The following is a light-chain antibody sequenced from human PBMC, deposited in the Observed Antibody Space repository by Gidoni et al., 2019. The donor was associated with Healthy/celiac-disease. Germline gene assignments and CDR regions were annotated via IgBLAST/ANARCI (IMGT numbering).Light chain of an antibody. CDR1: QSISSW. CDR2: KAY. CDR3: QQYNSY. Sequence: IQMTQSPSTLPASVGHRVPNTCRASQSISSWLAWYQRKPGKAPKLLIYKAYSLESGVPSRFSGGRSWTVFTLTISSLQSDDFATYYCQQYNSYFGPGTKVDIK. V-gene: IGKV1-5*03. J-gene: IGKJ3*01.